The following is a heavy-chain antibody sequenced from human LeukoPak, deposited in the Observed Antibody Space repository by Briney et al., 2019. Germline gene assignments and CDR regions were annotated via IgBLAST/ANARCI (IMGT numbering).Heavy chain of an antibody. J-gene: IGHJ4*02. CDR1: GFTFSSYS. D-gene: IGHD3/OR15-3a*01. V-gene: IGHV3-21*01. Sequence: GQSLRLSCAVSGFTFSSYSMNWVRQAPGKGLEWVSSISSSSSYIYYADSVKGRFTISRDNAKNSLFLQMNSLRAEDTAVYYCARDKGLVHFDYWGQGTLVTVSS. CDR3: ARDKGLVHFDY. CDR2: ISSSSSYI.